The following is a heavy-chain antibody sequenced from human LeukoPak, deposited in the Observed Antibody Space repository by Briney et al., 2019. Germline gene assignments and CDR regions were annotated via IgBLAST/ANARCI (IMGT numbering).Heavy chain of an antibody. CDR3: ARASARPRYYFDY. J-gene: IGHJ4*02. V-gene: IGHV3-53*01. CDR1: GFTVSSNY. D-gene: IGHD6-6*01. CDR2: VYSGGST. Sequence: GGSLRVSCAASGFTVSSNYMSWVRQAPGNGLEWVSVVYSGGSTYYADSVKGRFTISRDNSKNTLYLQMNSLRAEDTAVYYCARASARPRYYFDYWGQGTLVTVSS.